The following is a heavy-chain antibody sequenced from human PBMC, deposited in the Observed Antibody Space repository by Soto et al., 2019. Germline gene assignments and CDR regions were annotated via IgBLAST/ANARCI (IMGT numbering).Heavy chain of an antibody. V-gene: IGHV1-18*01. D-gene: IGHD4-4*01. CDR2: IYARNGDT. Sequence: QDQLVQSGPEVQKPGASVKLSCKTSGYTSIADGFSWFRQAPGQGTEWIEWIYARNGDTNYAWKFKGRDTMTTDTSTSTVYMVMRSLRSDDTAVYYCARRGPQYMDVWGKGTAVTVSS. J-gene: IGHJ6*04. CDR1: GYTSIADG. CDR3: ARRGPQYMDV.